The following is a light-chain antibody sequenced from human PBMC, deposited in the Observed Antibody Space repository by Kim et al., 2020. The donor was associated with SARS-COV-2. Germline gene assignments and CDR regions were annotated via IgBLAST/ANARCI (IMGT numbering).Light chain of an antibody. J-gene: IGKJ1*01. CDR1: QTVTSNY. Sequence: EIVLTQSPGTLSLSPGERATLSCRASQTVTSNYLACYQQKPGQAPRLLIYGASSRATGIPDRFSGSGYGTDFTLTISRLEPEDFAVYYCQQYGSSPATFGQGTKVGIK. CDR3: QQYGSSPAT. CDR2: GAS. V-gene: IGKV3-20*01.